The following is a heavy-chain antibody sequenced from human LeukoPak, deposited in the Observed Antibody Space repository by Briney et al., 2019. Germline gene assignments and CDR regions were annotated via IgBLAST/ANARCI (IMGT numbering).Heavy chain of an antibody. CDR2: ISWNSGSI. CDR3: EKGAELLGDAFDI. D-gene: IGHD1-26*01. Sequence: PGGSLRLSCAASGFTFDDYAMHWVRQAPGKGLEWVSGISWNSGSIGYADSVKGRFTISRDNAKNSLYLQMNSLRAEDTALYYCEKGAELLGDAFDIWGQGTMVTVSS. V-gene: IGHV3-9*01. J-gene: IGHJ3*02. CDR1: GFTFDDYA.